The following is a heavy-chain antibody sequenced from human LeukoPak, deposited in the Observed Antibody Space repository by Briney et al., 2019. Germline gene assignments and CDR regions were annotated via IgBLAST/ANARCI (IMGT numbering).Heavy chain of an antibody. J-gene: IGHJ3*02. CDR3: ARHAYYYDSSGYLWLAAFDI. CDR1: GGSISSSSYY. CDR2: IHYSGST. Sequence: SETLSLTCAVSGGSISSSSYYWGWIRQPPGKGLEWIGSIHYSGSTYYNPSLKSRVTIFVDTSKNQFSLKLSSVTAAGTAVYYCARHAYYYDSSGYLWLAAFDIWGRGTMVTVSS. D-gene: IGHD3-22*01. V-gene: IGHV4-39*01.